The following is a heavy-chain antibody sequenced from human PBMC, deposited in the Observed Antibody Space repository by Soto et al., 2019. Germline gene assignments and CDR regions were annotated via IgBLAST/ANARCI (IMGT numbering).Heavy chain of an antibody. CDR3: ARGHYYYDSSGYLNWFDP. CDR2: ISAYNGNT. V-gene: IGHV1-18*01. J-gene: IGHJ5*02. D-gene: IGHD3-22*01. CDR1: GYTFTSYA. Sequence: ASVKVSCKASGYTFTSYAMHWVRQAPGQRLEWMGWISAYNGNTNYAQKLQGRVTMTTDTSTSTAYMELRSLRSDDTAVYYCARGHYYYDSSGYLNWFDPWGQGTLVTVSS.